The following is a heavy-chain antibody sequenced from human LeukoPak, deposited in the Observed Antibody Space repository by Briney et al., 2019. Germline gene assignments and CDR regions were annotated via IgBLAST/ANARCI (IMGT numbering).Heavy chain of an antibody. Sequence: GGSLRLSCAACGFTYSSYAMSWVRQAPGKGLEWVAAISGSAGSKYYADSVKGRFTISRDNSKNTLYLQMNSLRAEDTAVYYCAKDKIAAAGYNFDYWGQGTLVTVSS. CDR1: GFTYSSYA. D-gene: IGHD6-13*01. CDR3: AKDKIAAAGYNFDY. CDR2: ISGSAGSK. J-gene: IGHJ4*02. V-gene: IGHV3-23*01.